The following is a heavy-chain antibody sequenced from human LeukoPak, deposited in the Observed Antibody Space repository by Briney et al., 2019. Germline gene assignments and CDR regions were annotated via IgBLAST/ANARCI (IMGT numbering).Heavy chain of an antibody. CDR1: GGTFSSYA. D-gene: IGHD1-7*01. Sequence: GASVKVSCKASGGTFSSYAISWVRQAPGQGLEWMGGIIPIFGTANYAQKFQGRVTITADESTSTAYMELSSLRSEDTAVYYCARPAGTVYYFDYWGQGTLVTVSS. J-gene: IGHJ4*02. V-gene: IGHV1-69*13. CDR3: ARPAGTVYYFDY. CDR2: IIPIFGTA.